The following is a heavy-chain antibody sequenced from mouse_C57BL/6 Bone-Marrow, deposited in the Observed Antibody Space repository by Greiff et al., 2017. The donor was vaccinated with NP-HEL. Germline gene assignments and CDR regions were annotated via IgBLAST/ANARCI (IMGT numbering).Heavy chain of an antibody. V-gene: IGHV1-80*01. Sequence: QVQLQQSGAELVKPGASVKISCKASGYAFSSYWMNWVKQRPGKGLEWIGQIYPGDGDTNYNGKFKGKATLTADKSSSTAYMQLSSLTSEDSAVYFCVIYGSSYWYFDVWGTGTTVTVSS. J-gene: IGHJ1*03. CDR3: VIYGSSYWYFDV. CDR2: IYPGDGDT. D-gene: IGHD1-1*01. CDR1: GYAFSSYW.